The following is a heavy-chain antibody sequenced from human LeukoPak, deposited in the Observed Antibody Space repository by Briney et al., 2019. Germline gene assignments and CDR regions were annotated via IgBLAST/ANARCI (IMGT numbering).Heavy chain of an antibody. D-gene: IGHD3-3*01. V-gene: IGHV1-8*01. CDR3: ARGLIAYYDFWSGYFDY. CDR1: GYTFTSYD. CDR2: MNPNSGNT. Sequence: ASVKVSCKASGYTFTSYDINWVRQATGQGLEWMGWMNPNSGNTGYAQKFQGRVTMTRNTSISTAYMELSSLRSEDTAVYYCARGLIAYYDFWSGYFDYWGQGTLVTVSS. J-gene: IGHJ4*02.